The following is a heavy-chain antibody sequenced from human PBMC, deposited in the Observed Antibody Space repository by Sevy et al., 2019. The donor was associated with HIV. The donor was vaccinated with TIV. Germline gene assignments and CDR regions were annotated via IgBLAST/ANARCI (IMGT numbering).Heavy chain of an antibody. CDR2: INPSGGST. CDR1: GYTFTSYF. D-gene: IGHD3-22*01. J-gene: IGHJ4*02. V-gene: IGHV1-46*01. Sequence: ASVKVSCKASGYTFTSYFMHWVRQAPGQGLEWMGIINPSGGSTSYAQKFQGRVTMTRDTSTSTVYMELSSLRSEDTAVYYCARSYWPLSGRPTCYDCSGLRYWGEGTLVSVSS. CDR3: ARSYWPLSGRPTCYDCSGLRY.